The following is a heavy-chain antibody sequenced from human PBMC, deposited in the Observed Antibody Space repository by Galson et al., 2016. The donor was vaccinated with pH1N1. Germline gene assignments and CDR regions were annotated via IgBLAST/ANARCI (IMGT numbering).Heavy chain of an antibody. J-gene: IGHJ4*02. CDR2: IIGSGGGT. D-gene: IGHD6-13*01. Sequence: SLRLSCAASDFTFKDFGMNWVRQAPGKGLEWVSRIIGSGGGTSYADSVKGRFTISRDNSKNTLYLEMNSLRAEDTAIYYCAKDNPYGTSWYGKSDYWGPGTFVTISS. CDR1: DFTFKDFG. V-gene: IGHV3-23*01. CDR3: AKDNPYGTSWYGKSDY.